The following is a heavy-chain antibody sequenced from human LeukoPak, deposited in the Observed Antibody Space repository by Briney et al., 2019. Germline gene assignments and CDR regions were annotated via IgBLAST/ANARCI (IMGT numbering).Heavy chain of an antibody. CDR3: ARLVDSNWYHEVLRGRDY. CDR1: GGSISSSSYY. D-gene: IGHD6-13*01. Sequence: SETLSLTCTVSGGSISSSSYYWGWIRQPPGKGLEWIGSIYYTGRTYYNASLKSRVTISVDTSKNQFSLKLSSVPATETAVYYSARLVDSNWYHEVLRGRDYWGQGTLVTVSS. J-gene: IGHJ4*02. CDR2: IYYTGRT. V-gene: IGHV4-39*01.